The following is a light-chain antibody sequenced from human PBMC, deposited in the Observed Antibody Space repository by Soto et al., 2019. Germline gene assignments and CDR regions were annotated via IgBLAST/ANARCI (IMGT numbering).Light chain of an antibody. CDR3: SSYTRGNTYV. CDR1: SSDIGAYNS. CDR2: EVT. J-gene: IGLJ1*01. V-gene: IGLV2-14*01. Sequence: QSVLTQPASVSGSPGQSITISCTGTSSDIGAYNSVSWYQQHPPKAPKLMIFEVTNRPSGISHRFSGSKSGNTASPTISGLLPEDEADYYCSSYTRGNTYVFGTGTKATVL.